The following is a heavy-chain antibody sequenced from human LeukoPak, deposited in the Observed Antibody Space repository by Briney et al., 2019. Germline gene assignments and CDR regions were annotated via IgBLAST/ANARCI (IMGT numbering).Heavy chain of an antibody. CDR3: ARAGGTTLFDY. CDR2: INPSGGST. CDR1: GYTFTSYY. D-gene: IGHD1-7*01. Sequence: EASVKVSCKASGYTFTSYYMHWVRQAPGQGLEWMGIINPSGGSTSYAQKFQGRVTMTRDTSTSTAYMELRSLRSDDTAIYYCARAGGTTLFDYWGQGTLVTVSS. V-gene: IGHV1-46*01. J-gene: IGHJ4*02.